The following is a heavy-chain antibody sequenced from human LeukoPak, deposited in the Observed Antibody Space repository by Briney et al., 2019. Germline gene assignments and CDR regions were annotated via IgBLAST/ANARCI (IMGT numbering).Heavy chain of an antibody. CDR3: ARVGPNWYFDL. J-gene: IGHJ2*01. Sequence: PGGSLRLSCAASGFTFSGYAMTWVRQAPGKGLEWVSAISASGGSTFYADSVKGRFTSSRDNSKNTLYLQINSLRAEDTAIYYCARVGPNWYFDLWGRGTLVTVSS. V-gene: IGHV3-23*01. CDR2: ISASGGST. CDR1: GFTFSGYA.